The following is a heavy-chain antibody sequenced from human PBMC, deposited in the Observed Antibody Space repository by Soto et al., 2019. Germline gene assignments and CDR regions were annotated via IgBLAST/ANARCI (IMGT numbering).Heavy chain of an antibody. V-gene: IGHV3-30*18. D-gene: IGHD2-2*01. CDR1: GFTLNTFG. CDR3: AKSPNFYCSSYHCYKYYFDY. J-gene: IGHJ4*02. Sequence: GGSLRLSCAASGFTLNTFGMHWVRQAPGKGLEWVAVISYDGSDKYYSDSVRGRFTISRDNSMNTLYLQMNSLRTEDTAVYYCAKSPNFYCSSYHCYKYYFDYWGQGTLVTVSS. CDR2: ISYDGSDK.